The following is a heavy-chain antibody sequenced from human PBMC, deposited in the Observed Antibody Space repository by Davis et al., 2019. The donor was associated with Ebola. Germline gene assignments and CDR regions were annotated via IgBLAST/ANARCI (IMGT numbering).Heavy chain of an antibody. CDR3: AKDHIVATIRGWFDP. D-gene: IGHD5-12*01. CDR2: ISSSGDTT. J-gene: IGHJ5*02. V-gene: IGHV3-23*01. CDR1: GVTFRTNG. Sequence: GESLKISCAASGVTFRTNGMTWVRQVPGKGLQWVSVISSSGDTTYYADSVKGRFTIFRDNSKNTLYLQMNSLRAEDTAVYYCAKDHIVATIRGWFDPWGQGTLVTVSS.